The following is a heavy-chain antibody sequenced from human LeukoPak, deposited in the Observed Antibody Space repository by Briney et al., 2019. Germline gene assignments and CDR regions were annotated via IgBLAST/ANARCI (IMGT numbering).Heavy chain of an antibody. Sequence: SETLSLTCSVSGDSFSGYYWSWIRQPPGKGLEWIGFIYYTGTPSYNPSLQSRATISVYSSKKTFFLKVTSVTAADTAVYYCARHRSDGPSFDNWGQGTLVTVSS. CDR2: IYYTGTP. CDR3: ARHRSDGPSFDN. J-gene: IGHJ4*02. V-gene: IGHV4-59*08. CDR1: GDSFSGYY. D-gene: IGHD5-24*01.